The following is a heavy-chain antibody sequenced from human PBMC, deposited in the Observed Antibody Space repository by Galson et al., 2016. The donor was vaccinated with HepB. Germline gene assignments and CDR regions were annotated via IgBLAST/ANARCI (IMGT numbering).Heavy chain of an antibody. CDR3: ARDRDWAFDY. V-gene: IGHV3-48*02. D-gene: IGHD3/OR15-3a*01. J-gene: IGHJ4*02. Sequence: SLRLSCAASGFPFTSFSMNWVRQAPGKGLEWVSYISINSDNKRYIDYVMARFIISRDNVRNSMYLQMNSLRDEDTAVYYCARDRDWAFDYWGQGVLVTASS. CDR2: ISINSDNK. CDR1: GFPFTSFS.